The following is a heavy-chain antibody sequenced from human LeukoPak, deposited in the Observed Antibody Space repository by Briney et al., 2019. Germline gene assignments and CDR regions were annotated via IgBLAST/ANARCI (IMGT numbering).Heavy chain of an antibody. J-gene: IGHJ6*03. D-gene: IGHD3-22*01. CDR2: ISAYNGNT. V-gene: IGHV1-18*01. CDR3: ARGHPDDYYDSSGTYYYYYMDV. CDR1: GYTFTSYG. Sequence: GASVKVSCKASGYTFTSYGISWVRQAPGQGLEWMGWISAYNGNTNYAQKLQGRVTMTTDTSTSTAYMELRSLRSDDTAVYYCARGHPDDYYDSSGTYYYYYMDVWGKGTTVTVSS.